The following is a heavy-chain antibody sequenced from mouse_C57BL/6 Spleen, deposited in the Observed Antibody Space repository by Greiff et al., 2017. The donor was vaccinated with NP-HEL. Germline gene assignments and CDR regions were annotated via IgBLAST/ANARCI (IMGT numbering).Heavy chain of an antibody. CDR1: GYTFTSYW. Sequence: QVQLQQPGAELVRPGSSVKLSCKASGYTFTSYWMHWVKQRPIQGLEWIGNIDPSDSETHYNQKFKDKATLTVDKSSSTAYMLLSSLTSEDSAVYYCARSKNDGYCRYFDYWGQGTTRTVSS. CDR3: ARSKNDGYCRYFDY. D-gene: IGHD2-3*01. V-gene: IGHV1-52*01. J-gene: IGHJ2*01. CDR2: IDPSDSET.